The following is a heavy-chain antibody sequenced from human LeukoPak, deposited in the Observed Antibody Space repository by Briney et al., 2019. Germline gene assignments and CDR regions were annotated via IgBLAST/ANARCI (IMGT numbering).Heavy chain of an antibody. CDR1: EFSVGSNY. J-gene: IGHJ4*02. V-gene: IGHV3-30*02. D-gene: IGHD3-10*01. CDR2: IRYDGSNK. Sequence: PGGSLRLSCAASEFSVGSNYMTWVRQAPGKGLEWVAFIRYDGSNKYYADSVKGRFTISRDNSKNTLYLQMNSLRPEDTAVYYCAKDSKRWETYYYEAGSYYFDYWGQGTRVTVSS. CDR3: AKDSKRWETYYYEAGSYYFDY.